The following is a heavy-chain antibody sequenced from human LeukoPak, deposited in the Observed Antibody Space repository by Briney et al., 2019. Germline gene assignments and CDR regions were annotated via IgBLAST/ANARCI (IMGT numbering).Heavy chain of an antibody. D-gene: IGHD2-15*01. CDR2: INHSGST. Sequence: SETLSLTCAVYGGSFSGYYWSWIRQPPGKGLEWIGEINHSGSTNYNPSLKSRVTISVDTSKNQFFLKLSSVTAADTAVYYCARVVAATPYYFDYWGQGTLVTVSS. CDR3: ARVVAATPYYFDY. CDR1: GGSFSGYY. V-gene: IGHV4-34*01. J-gene: IGHJ4*02.